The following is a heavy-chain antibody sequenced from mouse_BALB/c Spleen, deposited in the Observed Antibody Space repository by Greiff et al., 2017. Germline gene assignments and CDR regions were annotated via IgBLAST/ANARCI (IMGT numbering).Heavy chain of an antibody. CDR2: IYPGDGDT. V-gene: IGHV1-80*01. Sequence: QGQLQQSGAELVRPGSSVKISCKASGYAFSSYWMNWVKQRPGQGLEWIGQIYPGDGDTNYNGKFKGKATLTADKSSSTAYMQLSSLTSEDSAVYFCARITTVDGYYAMDYWGQGTSVTVSS. D-gene: IGHD1-1*01. CDR1: GYAFSSYW. CDR3: ARITTVDGYYAMDY. J-gene: IGHJ4*01.